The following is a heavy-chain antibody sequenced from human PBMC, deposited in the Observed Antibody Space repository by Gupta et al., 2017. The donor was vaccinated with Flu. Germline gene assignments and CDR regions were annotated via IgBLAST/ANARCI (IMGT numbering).Heavy chain of an antibody. Sequence: IRQSPGNGLGGIGEVNQTGSSNSNPSLKSRLTVSVDTSKNQFSLTLSSVTAADTGFYFCARGSRRGNPLQRGRKEYGLDVWGQGTTVTVTS. CDR3: ARGSRRGNPLQRGRKEYGLDV. CDR2: VNQTGSS. D-gene: IGHD1-26*01. J-gene: IGHJ6*02. V-gene: IGHV4-34*01.